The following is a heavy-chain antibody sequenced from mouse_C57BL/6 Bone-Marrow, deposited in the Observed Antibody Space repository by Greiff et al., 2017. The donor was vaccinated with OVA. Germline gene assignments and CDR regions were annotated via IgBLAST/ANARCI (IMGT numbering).Heavy chain of an antibody. CDR3: GYYGSTAY. CDR1: GYTFTSYW. CDR2: IDPSDSYT. D-gene: IGHD1-1*01. Sequence: QVQLQQPGAELVKPGASVKLSCKASGYTFTSYWMQWVKQRPGQGLEWIGEIDPSDSYTNYNQKFKGKATLTVDTSSSTAYMQLSSLTSEDSAVYYCGYYGSTAYWGQGTLVTVSA. J-gene: IGHJ3*01. V-gene: IGHV1-50*01.